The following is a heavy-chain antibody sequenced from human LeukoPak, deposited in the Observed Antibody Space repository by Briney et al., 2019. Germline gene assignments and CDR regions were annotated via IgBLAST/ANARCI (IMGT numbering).Heavy chain of an antibody. D-gene: IGHD3-10*01. CDR2: IIPIFGTA. CDR3: ARAGTGSSYGMDV. J-gene: IGHJ6*02. V-gene: IGHV1-69*13. CDR1: GYSFSSYG. Sequence: SVKVSCKTSGYSFSSYGISWVRQAPGQGLEWMGGIIPIFGTANYAQKFQGRVTITADESTSTAYMELSSLRSEDTAVYYCARAGTGSSYGMDVWGQGTTVTVSS.